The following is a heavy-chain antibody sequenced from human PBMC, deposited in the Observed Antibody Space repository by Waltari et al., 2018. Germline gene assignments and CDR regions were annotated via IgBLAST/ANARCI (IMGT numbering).Heavy chain of an antibody. J-gene: IGHJ5*02. Sequence: QVQLQESGPGLVKPSETLSLTCTVSGGSISSYYWSWIRQPAGKGLEWIGRIYTSGRTNYNPSLKSRVTISVDKSKNQFSLKLSSVTAADTAVYYCARSIAARPDFDPWGQGTLVTVSS. V-gene: IGHV4-4*07. CDR1: GGSISSYY. CDR2: IYTSGRT. D-gene: IGHD6-6*01. CDR3: ARSIAARPDFDP.